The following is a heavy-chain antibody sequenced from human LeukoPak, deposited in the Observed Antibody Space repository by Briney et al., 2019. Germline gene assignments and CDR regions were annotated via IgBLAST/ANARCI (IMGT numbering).Heavy chain of an antibody. D-gene: IGHD4-17*01. CDR3: ASAPTDYVETSWYYFDY. CDR2: ISSDSSYI. J-gene: IGHJ4*02. CDR1: GFTFSDYS. Sequence: GGSLRLSCAASGFTFSDYSMNWVRRAPGKGLEWVSSISSDSSYIYYADSLKRRLTISRDNAKNSLYLQIDSLRAEDTAVYYCASAPTDYVETSWYYFDYWGQGTLVTVYS. V-gene: IGHV3-21*01.